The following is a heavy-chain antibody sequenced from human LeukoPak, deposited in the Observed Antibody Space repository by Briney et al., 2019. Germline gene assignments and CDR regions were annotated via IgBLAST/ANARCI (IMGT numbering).Heavy chain of an antibody. D-gene: IGHD2-15*01. CDR2: IYKSGTT. V-gene: IGHV4-59*02. CDR3: VIGVGWQPDY. CDR1: GDSVTGYY. Sequence: SETLSLTCTAFGDSVTGYYLNWVRQPPGKGLEWIGHIYKSGTTNYNPSLKSRLTISADTSKNQFSLTLRSVTAPDTAVYYCVIGVGWQPDYWGQGALVTVSS. J-gene: IGHJ4*02.